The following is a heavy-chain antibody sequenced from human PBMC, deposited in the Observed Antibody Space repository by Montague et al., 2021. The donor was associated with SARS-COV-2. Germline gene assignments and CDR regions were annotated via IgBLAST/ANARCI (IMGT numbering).Heavy chain of an antibody. CDR2: TYYRSKWDS. Sequence: CAISGDSVSSKSVAWNWIRQSSSRGLEWLGRTYYRSKWDSDYAESVKXRLVITPDTSKNQVSLQLNSVIPEDTAVYFCASSGITLTGLDAFDIWGQGTMVTVSS. V-gene: IGHV6-1*01. J-gene: IGHJ3*02. CDR3: ASSGITLTGLDAFDI. D-gene: IGHD3-9*01. CDR1: GDSVSSKSVA.